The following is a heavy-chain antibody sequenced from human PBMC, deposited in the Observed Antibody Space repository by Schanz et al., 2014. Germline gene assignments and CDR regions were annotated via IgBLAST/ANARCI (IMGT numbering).Heavy chain of an antibody. CDR3: ARNKYTSGWYYFDY. J-gene: IGHJ4*02. CDR2: FYNPGST. V-gene: IGHV4-59*02. CDR1: GDSVNSNY. D-gene: IGHD6-19*01. Sequence: QVQLQESGPGLVKPSETLSLTCTVSGDSVNSNYWNWIRQSPGRGLEWIGHFYNPGSTNYNPSLKSRATISKDPSTNQVALKLTSGTAADTAVYFCARNKYTSGWYYFDYWGQGVLVTVSS.